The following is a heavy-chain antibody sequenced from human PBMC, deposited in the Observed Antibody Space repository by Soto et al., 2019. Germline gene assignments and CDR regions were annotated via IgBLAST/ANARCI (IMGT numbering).Heavy chain of an antibody. Sequence: ASVKVSCKASGYTFTSYGIIWVRQAPGQGLEWMGWISAYNGNTNYAQKLQGRVTMTTDTSTSTAYMELRSLRSDDTAVYYCARVPYSSSGQPLGYWGQGTLVTVSS. CDR1: GYTFTSYG. CDR2: ISAYNGNT. CDR3: ARVPYSSSGQPLGY. D-gene: IGHD6-6*01. V-gene: IGHV1-18*04. J-gene: IGHJ4*02.